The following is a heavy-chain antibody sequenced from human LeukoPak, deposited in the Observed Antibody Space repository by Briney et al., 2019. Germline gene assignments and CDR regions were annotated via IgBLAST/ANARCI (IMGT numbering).Heavy chain of an antibody. CDR2: IKQDGSEK. CDR3: ARDNGVVHGVYYMDV. Sequence: GGSLRLSCAVSGFTFSNYWMTWARQAPGKGLEWVADIKQDGSEKLYVKSVRGRFTISRDNAKMSLFLQMNSLRAEDTAVYYCARDNGVVHGVYYMDVWGKGTTVTVS. CDR1: GFTFSNYW. J-gene: IGHJ6*03. V-gene: IGHV3-7*01. D-gene: IGHD3-3*01.